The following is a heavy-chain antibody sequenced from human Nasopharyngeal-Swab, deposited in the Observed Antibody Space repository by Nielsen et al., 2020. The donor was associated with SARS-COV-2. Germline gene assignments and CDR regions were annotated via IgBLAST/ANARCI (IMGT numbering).Heavy chain of an antibody. V-gene: IGHV1-69*13. CDR1: GGTFSSYA. J-gene: IGHJ4*02. Sequence: SVKVSCKASGGTFSSYAISWVRQAPGQGLEWMGGIIPIFGTANYAQKFQGRVTITADESTSTAYMELSSLRSEDTAVYYCASITIFGVVTERAYYFDYWGQGTLVTVSS. CDR2: IIPIFGTA. CDR3: ASITIFGVVTERAYYFDY. D-gene: IGHD3-3*01.